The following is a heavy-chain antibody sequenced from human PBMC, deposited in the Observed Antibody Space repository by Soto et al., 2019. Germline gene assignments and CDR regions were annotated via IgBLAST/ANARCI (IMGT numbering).Heavy chain of an antibody. Sequence: GGSLRLSCAASGFTFSIYGMHWVRQAPGKGLEWVAVISYDGSNRYYADSVKGRFTISRDNSKNTLYLQMNSLRGEDTAVYYCAKETVEYYFDYWGQGTLVTVSS. V-gene: IGHV3-30*18. CDR2: ISYDGSNR. D-gene: IGHD3-3*01. CDR1: GFTFSIYG. CDR3: AKETVEYYFDY. J-gene: IGHJ4*02.